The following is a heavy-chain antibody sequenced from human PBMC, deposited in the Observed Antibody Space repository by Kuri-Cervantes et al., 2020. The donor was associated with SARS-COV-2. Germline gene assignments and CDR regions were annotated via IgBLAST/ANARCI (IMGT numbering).Heavy chain of an antibody. CDR2: IWYDGSNK. CDR1: GFTFSSYG. D-gene: IGHD1-26*01. Sequence: GESLKISCAASGFTFSSYGMHWVRQAPGKGLEWVAVIWYDGSNKYYADSVKGRFTISRDNSKNTLYLQMNSLRAEDTAVYYCARELVGATNYYGTDVWGQGTTVTVSS. J-gene: IGHJ6*02. V-gene: IGHV3-33*01. CDR3: ARELVGATNYYGTDV.